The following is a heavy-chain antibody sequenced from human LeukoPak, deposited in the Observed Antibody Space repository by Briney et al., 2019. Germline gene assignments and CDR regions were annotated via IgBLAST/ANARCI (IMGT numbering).Heavy chain of an antibody. CDR3: ARDHYYDSSGLDY. J-gene: IGHJ4*02. CDR1: GGTFSSYA. CDR2: INAGNGNT. V-gene: IGHV1-3*01. Sequence: ASVKVSCKASGGTFSSYAISWVRQAPGQRLEWMGWINAGNGNTKYSQKFQGRVTITRDTSASTAYMELSSLRSEDTAVYYCARDHYYDSSGLDYWGQGTLVTVSS. D-gene: IGHD3-22*01.